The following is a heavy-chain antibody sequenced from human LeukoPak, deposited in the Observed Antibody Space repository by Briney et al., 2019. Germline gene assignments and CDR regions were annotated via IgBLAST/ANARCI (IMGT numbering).Heavy chain of an antibody. CDR2: ISSSSSTI. CDR3: ARQRTYVFYYYMDV. D-gene: IGHD3-16*01. V-gene: IGHV3-48*04. CDR1: GFTFSSYS. J-gene: IGHJ6*03. Sequence: GGSLRLSCAASGFTFSSYSMNWVRQAPGKGLEWVSYISSSSSTIYYADSVKGRFTISRDNAKNSLYLQMNSLRAEDTTVYYCARQRTYVFYYYMDVWGKGTTVTVSS.